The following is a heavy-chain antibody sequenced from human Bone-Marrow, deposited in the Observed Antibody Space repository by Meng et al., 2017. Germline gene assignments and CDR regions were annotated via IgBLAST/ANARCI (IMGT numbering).Heavy chain of an antibody. Sequence: GESLKISCAASGFSFNTYPMNWVRQAPGKGLQWVSSISSTSNDIYYADSVKGRFTISRDNAENSLYLQMNSLRAEDTAVYYCARYYYDSSGYYSLGYWGQGTLVTVSS. CDR1: GFSFNTYP. J-gene: IGHJ4*02. D-gene: IGHD3-22*01. V-gene: IGHV3-21*01. CDR2: ISSTSNDI. CDR3: ARYYYDSSGYYSLGY.